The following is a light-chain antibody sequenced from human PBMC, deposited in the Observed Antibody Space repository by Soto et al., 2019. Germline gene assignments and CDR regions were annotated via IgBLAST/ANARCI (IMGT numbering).Light chain of an antibody. Sequence: TQMTQAPLSLSASVGEKIIITCRASRDVCSDVSWYQQKPGQAPKLVIYAASNLYTGVPSRFSGRRSGTEFTLTISSLQPEDFASYYCLQDYGDSWTFGQGTKVEIE. CDR2: AAS. CDR1: RDVCSD. CDR3: LQDYGDSWT. J-gene: IGKJ1*01. V-gene: IGKV1-6*01.